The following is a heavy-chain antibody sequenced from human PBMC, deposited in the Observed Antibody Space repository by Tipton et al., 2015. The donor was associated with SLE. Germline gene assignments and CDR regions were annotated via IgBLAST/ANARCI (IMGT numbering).Heavy chain of an antibody. V-gene: IGHV4-39*07. J-gene: IGHJ3*02. CDR1: GGSVSSGSYY. Sequence: TLSLTCTVSGGSVSSGSYYWAWIRQPPGKGPEWIGTIYYSGSTYYNPSLKSRVTISLDKSKNQFSLKLSSVTAADTAVYYCASSSPRGVVLSSAIAWIWGQGTMVTVSS. D-gene: IGHD2-2*02. CDR2: IYYSGST. CDR3: ASSSPRGVVLSSAIAWI.